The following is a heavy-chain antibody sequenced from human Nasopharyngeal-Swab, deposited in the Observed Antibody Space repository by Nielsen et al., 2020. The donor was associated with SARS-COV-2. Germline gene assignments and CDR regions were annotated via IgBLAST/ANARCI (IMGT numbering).Heavy chain of an antibody. Sequence: GESLKISCSASRFTFSSYAMHWVRQAPGKGLEYVSAISSNGGSTYYADSVKGRFIISRDNSKNTLYLQMSSLRAEDTAVYYCVKDRGSYVFDYWGQGTLVTVSS. CDR1: RFTFSSYA. J-gene: IGHJ4*02. CDR3: VKDRGSYVFDY. D-gene: IGHD1-26*01. V-gene: IGHV3-64D*09. CDR2: ISSNGGST.